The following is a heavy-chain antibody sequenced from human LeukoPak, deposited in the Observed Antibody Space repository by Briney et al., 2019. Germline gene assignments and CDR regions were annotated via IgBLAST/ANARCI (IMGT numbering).Heavy chain of an antibody. CDR2: ISPFNGNT. Sequence: GASVKVSCKASGYSFTTYGYGISWVRQAPGQGPEWMGWISPFNGNTKYAQKLQGRVTMTTDTSTSTVFMELRSLTSDDTALYYCATKSGDYWGQGTLVTVSS. D-gene: IGHD1-1*01. V-gene: IGHV1-18*01. J-gene: IGHJ4*02. CDR3: ATKSGDY. CDR1: GYSFTTYGYG.